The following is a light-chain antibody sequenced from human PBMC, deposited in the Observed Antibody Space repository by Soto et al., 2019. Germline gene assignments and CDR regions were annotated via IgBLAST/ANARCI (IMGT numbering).Light chain of an antibody. J-gene: IGLJ2*01. CDR3: QSYDISLSVSVI. V-gene: IGLV1-40*01. CDR2: GNS. CDR1: SSNIGAGYD. Sequence: VLTQPPSVSGAPGQRVTISCTGSSSNIGAGYDVQWYQQLPGAAPKLLIFGNSNRPSGVPDRFSGSRSGTSASLAITGLQAEDEADYFCQSYDISLSVSVIFGGGTKVTVL.